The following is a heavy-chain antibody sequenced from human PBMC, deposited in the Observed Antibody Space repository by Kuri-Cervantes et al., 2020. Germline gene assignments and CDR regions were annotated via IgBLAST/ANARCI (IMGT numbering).Heavy chain of an antibody. CDR3: AGVRSPHVRAVAGTEMDY. CDR2: IRSKANSYAT. Sequence: GESLKISCAASGFTFSGSAMHWVRQASGKGLEWVGRIRSKANSYATAYAASVKGRFTISRDNSKNTLYLQMNSLRAEDTAVYYCAGVRSPHVRAVAGTEMDYWGQGTLVTVSS. J-gene: IGHJ4*02. CDR1: GFTFSGSA. D-gene: IGHD6-19*01. V-gene: IGHV3-73*01.